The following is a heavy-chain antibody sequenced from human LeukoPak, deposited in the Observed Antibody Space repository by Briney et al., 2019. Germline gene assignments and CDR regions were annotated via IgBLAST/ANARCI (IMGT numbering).Heavy chain of an antibody. CDR2: IRSKTNGGTT. CDR1: GFNFGDYT. J-gene: IGHJ4*02. CDR3: TRNVSGY. V-gene: IGHV3-49*04. D-gene: IGHD3-10*01. Sequence: GGSLRLSCTASGFNFGDYTVIWVRLAPGKGLEWVGFIRSKTNGGTTEYAASVKGRFTISRDDSKSIAYLQMKSLKTEDTAVYYCTRNVSGYWGPGTLVTVSS.